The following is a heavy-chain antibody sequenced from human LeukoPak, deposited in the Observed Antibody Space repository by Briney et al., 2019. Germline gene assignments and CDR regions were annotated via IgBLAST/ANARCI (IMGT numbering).Heavy chain of an antibody. CDR2: IWSDGSNQ. CDR1: QFTFSHYG. V-gene: IGHV3-33*06. D-gene: IGHD4-11*01. Sequence: GKSLTLSCVASQFTFSHYGMHWVRQAPGKGLEWVAVIWSDGSNQYYADSVKGRFTISRDNSQNTVYLQMNSLRAADTGVYFCAKDAQRGFDYSNSLEYWGQGTLVTVSS. J-gene: IGHJ4*02. CDR3: AKDAQRGFDYSNSLEY.